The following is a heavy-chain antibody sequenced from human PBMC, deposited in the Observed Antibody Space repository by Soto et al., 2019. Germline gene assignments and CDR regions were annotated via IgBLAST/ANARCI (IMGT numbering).Heavy chain of an antibody. V-gene: IGHV4-4*02. Sequence: QVQLQESGPGLVKPSETLSLTCDVSGDSISSPTWWTWVRQPPGKGLEWIGEVYHSGSTNYNSSLKSRVTISVDKSKNQFSLRLTSVTAADTAVYYCGTRAPIDGDPYWGQGTLVTVSS. CDR1: GDSISSPTW. J-gene: IGHJ4*02. CDR3: GTRAPIDGDPY. CDR2: VYHSGST. D-gene: IGHD4-17*01.